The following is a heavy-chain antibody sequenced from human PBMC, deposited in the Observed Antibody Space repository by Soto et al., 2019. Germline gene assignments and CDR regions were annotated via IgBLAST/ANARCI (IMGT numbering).Heavy chain of an antibody. V-gene: IGHV4-39*01. D-gene: IGHD4-4*01. Sequence: SETLSLTCTVSGGSISSSSYYWGWIRQPPGKGLEWIGSIYYSGSTYYNPSLKSRVTISVDTSKNQFSLKLSSVTAADTAVYYCARRYSILNWFDPWGQGTLVTVSS. CDR3: ARRYSILNWFDP. J-gene: IGHJ5*02. CDR1: GGSISSSSYY. CDR2: IYYSGST.